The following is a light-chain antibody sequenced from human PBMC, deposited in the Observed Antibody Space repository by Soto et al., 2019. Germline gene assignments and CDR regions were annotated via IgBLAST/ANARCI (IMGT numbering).Light chain of an antibody. V-gene: IGKV3-11*01. CDR3: HQRNNWPPIS. CDR1: QSVSTY. J-gene: IGKJ5*01. Sequence: EIVLTQSPVTLSLSPGERATLSCRASQSVSTYLAWYQVKPGKAPRLLIYDASRRASGVPARFSGSGSGTDFTLTTSTREPADFALHYYHQRNNWPPISFGQGTRLEIK. CDR2: DAS.